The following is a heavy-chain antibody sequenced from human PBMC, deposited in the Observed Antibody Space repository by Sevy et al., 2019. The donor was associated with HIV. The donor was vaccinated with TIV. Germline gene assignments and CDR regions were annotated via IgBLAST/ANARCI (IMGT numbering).Heavy chain of an antibody. V-gene: IGHV5-51*01. CDR1: AYTFTTHW. Sequence: GESLKISCKGSAYTFTTHWIGWVRQMPGKGLEWMGIMSPGDSDPRYSPSFQGQLTMSVDKSVSTAYLQWHSLETSDTAIYYCARLDSYSISWSPRYYFDYWGQGTLVTVSS. CDR3: ARLDSYSISWSPRYYFDY. CDR2: MSPGDSDP. D-gene: IGHD3-3*02. J-gene: IGHJ4*02.